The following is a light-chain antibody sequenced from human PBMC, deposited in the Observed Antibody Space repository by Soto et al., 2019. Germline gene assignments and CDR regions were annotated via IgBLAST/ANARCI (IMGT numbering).Light chain of an antibody. CDR1: SSNIGSHYT. CDR3: QSYDSSLAV. J-gene: IGLJ2*01. CDR2: ENS. Sequence: QSALTQPPSVSGAPGQRVTISCSGSSSNIGSHYTVQWYQQVPGKAPKLLIYENSNRPSGVPDRFSGSKSGTSASLAITGLQAEDEADYYCQSYDSSLAVFGGGTQLTVL. V-gene: IGLV1-40*01.